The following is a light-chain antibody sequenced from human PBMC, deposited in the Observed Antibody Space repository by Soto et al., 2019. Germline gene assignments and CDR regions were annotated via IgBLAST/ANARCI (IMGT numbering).Light chain of an antibody. CDR1: QSVSSY. V-gene: IGKV3-20*01. CDR2: RAS. CDR3: QQYGSAWT. J-gene: IGKJ1*01. Sequence: EMVLTQSPATLSLSPGESAPPSGRASQSVSSYLAWYQQKPGQAPSLLIFRASSRAPGIPDRFSGSGSGTDFTLTISRLEPEDFAVYYCQQYGSAWTFGQGTKVDI.